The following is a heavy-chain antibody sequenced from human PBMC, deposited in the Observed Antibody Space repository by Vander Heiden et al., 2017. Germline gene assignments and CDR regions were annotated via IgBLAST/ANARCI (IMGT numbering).Heavy chain of an antibody. CDR1: NGSLSRCSYY. CDR2: IYYSGDT. CDR3: ARVRVDATNEAFDI. Sequence: QVQLQESGPGLVKPSETLSLTCTVSNGSLSRCSYYWSWIRQPPGKGLEWIGYIYYSGDTNYNPSLKSRVTISVDRSKNQFSLKLSSVNAADTAVYYCARVRVDATNEAFDIWGQGTMVTVSS. J-gene: IGHJ3*02. D-gene: IGHD2-15*01. V-gene: IGHV4-61*01.